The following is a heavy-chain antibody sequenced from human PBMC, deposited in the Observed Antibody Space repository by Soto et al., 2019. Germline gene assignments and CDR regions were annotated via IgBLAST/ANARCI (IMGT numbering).Heavy chain of an antibody. CDR2: MYNTGST. CDR1: GGSISGYY. Sequence: SETLSLTCTVSGGSISGYYWSWIRQPPGKGLEWIGYMYNTGSTVYNPSYKSRVTKSVDTSKNQFSLKLNFVTAADTAVYYCARDLWGYCGTDCYPLDVWGQGTTVTVS. V-gene: IGHV4-59*01. D-gene: IGHD2-21*02. CDR3: ARDLWGYCGTDCYPLDV. J-gene: IGHJ6*02.